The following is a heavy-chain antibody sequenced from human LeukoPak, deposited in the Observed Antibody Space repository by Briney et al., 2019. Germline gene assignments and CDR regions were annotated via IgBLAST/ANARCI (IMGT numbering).Heavy chain of an antibody. CDR3: AREYYDFWSGYYGSYYYMDV. V-gene: IGHV3-30*19. CDR1: GFTFSSYG. Sequence: GGSLRLSCAASGFTFSSYGMHWVRQAPGKGLEWVAVISYDGSNKYYADSVKGRFTISRDNSKNTLYLQMNSLRAEDTAVYYCAREYYDFWSGYYGSYYYMDVWGKGTTVTVSS. CDR2: ISYDGSNK. D-gene: IGHD3-3*01. J-gene: IGHJ6*03.